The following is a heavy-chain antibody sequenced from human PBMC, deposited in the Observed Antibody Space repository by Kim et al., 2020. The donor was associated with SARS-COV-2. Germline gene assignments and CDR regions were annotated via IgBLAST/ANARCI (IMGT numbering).Heavy chain of an antibody. Sequence: SETLSLTCAVYGGSFSGYYWSWIRQPPGKGLEWIGEINHSGSTNYNPSLKSRVTISVDTSKNQFSLKLSSVTAADTAVYYCARGSPYDFWSGYYYAKRYYFDYWGQGTLVTVSS. CDR1: GGSFSGYY. V-gene: IGHV4-34*01. J-gene: IGHJ4*02. CDR3: ARGSPYDFWSGYYYAKRYYFDY. D-gene: IGHD3-3*01. CDR2: INHSGST.